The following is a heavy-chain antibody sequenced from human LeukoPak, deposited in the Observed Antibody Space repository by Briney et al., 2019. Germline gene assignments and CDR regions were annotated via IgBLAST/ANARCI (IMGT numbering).Heavy chain of an antibody. CDR2: IHPSGTDT. D-gene: IGHD6-19*01. CDR3: ARDKTGWSALDI. CDR1: GYTFNNHY. V-gene: IGHV1-46*02. J-gene: IGHJ3*02. Sequence: ASVKVSCKASGYTFNNHYIHWARQAPGQGLEGMGIIHPSGTDTKYAQKLQGRVTLTRDTSTSTVYMELSSLRSEDTAVYYCARDKTGWSALDIWGQGTMVTVSS.